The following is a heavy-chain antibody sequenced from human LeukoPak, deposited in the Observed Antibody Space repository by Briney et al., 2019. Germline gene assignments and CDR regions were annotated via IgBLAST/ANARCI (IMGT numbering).Heavy chain of an antibody. V-gene: IGHV3-20*04. CDR1: GFTFDDYG. CDR2: INWNGGST. CDR3: ARDQRWRFNFDY. J-gene: IGHJ4*02. Sequence: GGSLRLSCAASGFTFDDYGMGWVRQAPGKGLEWVSGINWNGGSTGYADSVKGRFTISRDNAKNSLYLQMNSLRAEDTAVYYCARDQRWRFNFDYWGQGTLVTVSS. D-gene: IGHD2-15*01.